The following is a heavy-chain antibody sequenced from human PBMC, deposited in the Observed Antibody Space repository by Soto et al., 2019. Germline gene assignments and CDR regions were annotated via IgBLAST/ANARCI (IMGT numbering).Heavy chain of an antibody. CDR3: AKGRKPDHDDGLCAFES. CDR1: GLTFRSYA. J-gene: IGHJ4*02. CDR2: ISGGGGGT. V-gene: IGHV3-23*01. D-gene: IGHD3-3*01. Sequence: PGGSLRLSCVVSGLTFRSYAMSWVRQAPGKGLEWVSGISGGGGGTYYADSVKGRFTISRDPSTTTLFLDMYSLGAEDTAIYYCAKGRKPDHDDGLCAFESWGQGVLVTVSS.